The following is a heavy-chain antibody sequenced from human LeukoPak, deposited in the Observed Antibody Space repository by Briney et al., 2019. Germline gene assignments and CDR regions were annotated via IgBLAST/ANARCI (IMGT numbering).Heavy chain of an antibody. V-gene: IGHV3-30*02. CDR2: IRYDGSNK. CDR3: AKDSSHYYDSSGYYLLGYFDY. D-gene: IGHD3-22*01. Sequence: GGSLRLSCAASGFTFSSYGMHWVRQAPGKGLEWVAFIRYDGSNKYYADSVKGRFTISRDNSKNTLYLQMNSLRAEDTAVYYCAKDSSHYYDSSGYYLLGYFDYWGQGTLVTVSS. CDR1: GFTFSSYG. J-gene: IGHJ4*02.